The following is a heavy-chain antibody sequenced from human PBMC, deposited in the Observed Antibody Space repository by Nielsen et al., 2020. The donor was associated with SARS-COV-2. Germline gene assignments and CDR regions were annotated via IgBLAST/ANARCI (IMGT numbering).Heavy chain of an antibody. CDR1: GFTFSSYG. D-gene: IGHD3-16*01. V-gene: IGHV3-30*03. Sequence: GVSLKISCAASGFTFSSYGMHWVRQAPGKGLEWVAVISYDGSNKYYADSVKGRFTISRDESKNTLYLQMNSLRAEDTAVYYCTGGVGRYYFDYWGQGTLVTVSS. CDR3: TGGVGRYYFDY. CDR2: ISYDGSNK. J-gene: IGHJ4*02.